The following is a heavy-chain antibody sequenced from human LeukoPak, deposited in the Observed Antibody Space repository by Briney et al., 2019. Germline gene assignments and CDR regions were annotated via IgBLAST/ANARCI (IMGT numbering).Heavy chain of an antibody. CDR3: AREGGGDWPHETPDY. D-gene: IGHD2-21*01. Sequence: PGGSLRLSCAASGFTFSSDSMNWVRQAPGKGLEWVSYISSSSSTIYYADSVKGRFTISRDNAKNSLYLQMNSLRDEDTAVYYCAREGGGDWPHETPDYWGQGTLVTVSS. CDR2: ISSSSSTI. CDR1: GFTFSSDS. J-gene: IGHJ4*02. V-gene: IGHV3-48*02.